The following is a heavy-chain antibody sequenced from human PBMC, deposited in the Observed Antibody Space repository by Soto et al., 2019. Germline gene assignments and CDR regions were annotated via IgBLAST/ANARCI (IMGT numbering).Heavy chain of an antibody. D-gene: IGHD6-13*01. V-gene: IGHV3-48*01. CDR2: ISSSSSTI. J-gene: IGHJ6*03. CDR3: ARSYSSSWSYYYYYYMDV. Sequence: EVQLVESGGGLVQPGGSLRLSCAASGFTFSSYSMNWVRQAPGKGLEWVSYISSSSSTIYYADSVKGRFTISRDNAKNSLYLQMNSLRAEDTAVYYCARSYSSSWSYYYYYYMDVWGKGNTVTVSS. CDR1: GFTFSSYS.